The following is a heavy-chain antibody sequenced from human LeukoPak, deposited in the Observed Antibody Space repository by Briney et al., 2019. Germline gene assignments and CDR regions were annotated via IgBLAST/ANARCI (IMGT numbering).Heavy chain of an antibody. CDR3: ARGEFAWIQGSYGMNV. V-gene: IGHV3-7*01. J-gene: IGHJ6*02. CDR1: GFTFSSYW. CDR2: IKQDGSEK. Sequence: GGSLRLSCAASGFTFSSYWMSWVRQAPGKGLEWVVNIKQDGSEKYYVESAKGRFTISRDDAKNSMYLQMNSLRGEDTAVYYCARGEFAWIQGSYGMNVWGRGTTVTVS. D-gene: IGHD5-18*01.